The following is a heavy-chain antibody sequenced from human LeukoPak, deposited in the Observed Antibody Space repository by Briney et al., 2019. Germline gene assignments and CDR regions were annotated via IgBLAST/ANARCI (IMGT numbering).Heavy chain of an antibody. J-gene: IGHJ5*02. CDR1: GGSISSGSYY. V-gene: IGHV4-61*02. Sequence: SETLSLTCTVSGGSISSGSYYWNWIRQPAGKGLEWIGRIYTSGSSHYNPSLKSRVSMSIDTSRNQFSLKLTSVTAADTAVYDCARAIDKALSNWFDPWGQGTLVTVSS. CDR3: ARAIDKALSNWFDP. CDR2: IYTSGSS.